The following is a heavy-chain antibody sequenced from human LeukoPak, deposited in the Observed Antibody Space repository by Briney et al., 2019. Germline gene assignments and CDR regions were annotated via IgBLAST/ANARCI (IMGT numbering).Heavy chain of an antibody. CDR3: AREEWDLREGFDY. V-gene: IGHV4-61*02. CDR2: IYTSGST. Sequence: SETLSLTCIVSGGSISSGSYYWSWIRQPAGKGLEWIGRIYTSGSTNYDPSLKSRVIISLDTSKNQFSLKLSSVTAADTAVYYCAREEWDLREGFDYWGQGTLVTVSS. J-gene: IGHJ4*02. D-gene: IGHD1-26*01. CDR1: GGSISSGSYY.